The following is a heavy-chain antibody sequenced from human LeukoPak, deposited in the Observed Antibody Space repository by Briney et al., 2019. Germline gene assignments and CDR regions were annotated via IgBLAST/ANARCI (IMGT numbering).Heavy chain of an antibody. V-gene: IGHV1-2*02. Sequence: ASVKVSCKASGYTFTGYYMHWVRQAPGQGLEWMGWINPNSGGTNYAQKFQGRVTMNRDTSISTAYMELSKLRSDDTAVYYCARWLQYSYYYYMDVWGKGTTVTVSS. J-gene: IGHJ6*03. CDR1: GYTFTGYY. D-gene: IGHD5-24*01. CDR3: ARWLQYSYYYYMDV. CDR2: INPNSGGT.